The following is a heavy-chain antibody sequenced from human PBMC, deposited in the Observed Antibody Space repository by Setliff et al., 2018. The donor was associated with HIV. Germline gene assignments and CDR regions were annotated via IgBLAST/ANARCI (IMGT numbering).Heavy chain of an antibody. V-gene: IGHV1-2*02. J-gene: IGHJ4*02. CDR1: GGTFSNYA. CDR3: ATGAIGYYPPFDF. D-gene: IGHD2-2*03. Sequence: ASVKVSCKASGGTFSNYAISWVRQAPGQGLEWMGWINPNSGGTNYAQKFQGRVTMTTDTSITSVYLELSGLTSADTAVYYCATGAIGYYPPFDFWGQGTLVTVSS. CDR2: INPNSGGT.